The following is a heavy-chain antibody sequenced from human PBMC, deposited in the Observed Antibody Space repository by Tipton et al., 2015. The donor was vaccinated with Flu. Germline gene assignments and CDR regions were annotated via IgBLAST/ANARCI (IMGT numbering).Heavy chain of an antibody. J-gene: IGHJ5*02. Sequence: QSGAEVKKPGASVKVSCKASGYTFADYDLYWVRQASGQGLEWMGWMNPDSGDTAYAQKFQGRVTMTRNTSITTAYMELGSLRFEDTAVYYCARVTGWFDPWGQGTLVTVSS. CDR1: GYTFADYD. CDR3: ARVTGWFDP. V-gene: IGHV1-8*01. CDR2: MNPDSGDT.